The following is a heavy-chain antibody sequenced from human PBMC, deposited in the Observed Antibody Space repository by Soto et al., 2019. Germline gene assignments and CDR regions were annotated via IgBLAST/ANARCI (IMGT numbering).Heavy chain of an antibody. CDR3: ARCYCSVGSCYTCWHFDL. CDR2: ISPSTGNT. Sequence: QVKLVQSGAEVTEPGASVKLSCQASGYTFMNYAITWVRQAPGQVLEWMGWISPSTGNTDQAQNFQGRVTMTLDTSTNTADMELRTLRSDDSAVYYCARCYCSVGSCYTCWHFDLWGRGTLVTVSS. D-gene: IGHD2-15*01. V-gene: IGHV1-18*01. J-gene: IGHJ2*01. CDR1: GYTFMNYA.